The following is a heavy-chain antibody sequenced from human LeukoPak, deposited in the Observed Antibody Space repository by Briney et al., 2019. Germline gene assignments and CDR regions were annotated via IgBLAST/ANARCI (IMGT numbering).Heavy chain of an antibody. CDR1: GGSIRSYY. Sequence: SETLSLTCTVSGGSIRSYYWSWIRQPPGKGLEWIGYIYYSGSTNYNPSLKSRVTISVDTSKNQFSLKLSSVTAADTAVYYCARVFSTNYYDNRGWFDPWGQGTLVTVSS. D-gene: IGHD3-22*01. CDR3: ARVFSTNYYDNRGWFDP. V-gene: IGHV4-59*01. CDR2: IYYSGST. J-gene: IGHJ5*02.